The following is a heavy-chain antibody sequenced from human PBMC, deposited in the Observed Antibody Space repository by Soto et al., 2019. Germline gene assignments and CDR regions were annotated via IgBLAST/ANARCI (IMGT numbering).Heavy chain of an antibody. J-gene: IGHJ3*02. Sequence: GGSLRLSCAASGFTFSSYSMNWVRQAPGKGLEWVSYISSSSSTIYYAYSVNRRFTISTDNAKNSLYLQMNSLRAEDTAVYYCARAQDRSLPAFDIWGQGTMVTVSS. D-gene: IGHD2-15*01. V-gene: IGHV3-48*01. CDR2: ISSSSSTI. CDR1: GFTFSSYS. CDR3: ARAQDRSLPAFDI.